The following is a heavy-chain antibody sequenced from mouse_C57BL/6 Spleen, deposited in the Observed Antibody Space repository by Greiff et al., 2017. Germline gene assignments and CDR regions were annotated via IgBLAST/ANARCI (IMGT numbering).Heavy chain of an antibody. V-gene: IGHV5-4*01. Sequence: EVQRVESGGGLVKPGGSLKLSCAASGFTFSSYAMSWVRQTPVKRLEWVATISDGGSYTYYPDNVKGRFTISRDNAKNNLYLQMSHLKSEDTAMYYCARDRTVTTWFAYWGQGTLVTVSA. J-gene: IGHJ3*01. CDR1: GFTFSSYA. CDR2: ISDGGSYT. CDR3: ARDRTVTTWFAY. D-gene: IGHD2-2*01.